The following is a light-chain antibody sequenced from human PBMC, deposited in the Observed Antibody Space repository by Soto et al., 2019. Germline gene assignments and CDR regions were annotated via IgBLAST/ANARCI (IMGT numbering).Light chain of an antibody. CDR2: GAS. CDR3: QQYNNWPWT. CDR1: QSVSSN. V-gene: IGKV3-15*01. J-gene: IGKJ1*01. Sequence: EIGMTPSPASLAVSPGERATPSCRASQSVSSNLSFYQQKPSQAPMLLIYGASTRATGVPARXSGSGSGXEXXLTISSLQSEDFAVYYCQQYNNWPWTFGQGNK.